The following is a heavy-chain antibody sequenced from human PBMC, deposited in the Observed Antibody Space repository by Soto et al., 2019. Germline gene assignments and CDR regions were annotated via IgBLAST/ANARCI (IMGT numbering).Heavy chain of an antibody. CDR3: ASRDPGTSVDY. D-gene: IGHD1-7*01. CDR2: IYRTGST. V-gene: IGHV4-4*02. J-gene: IGHJ4*02. Sequence: NPSETLSLTCAVSGGSFTSNNWWTWVRQPPGQGLEWIGEIYRTGSTNYNPSLKSRVTISLDKSENQFSLKVTSLTAADMAVYYCASRDPGTSVDYWGQGTLVTVSS. CDR1: GGSFTSNNW.